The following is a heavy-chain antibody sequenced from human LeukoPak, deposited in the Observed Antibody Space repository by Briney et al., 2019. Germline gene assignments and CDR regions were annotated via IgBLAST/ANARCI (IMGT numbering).Heavy chain of an antibody. D-gene: IGHD3-10*01. CDR2: IKEDGTET. CDR1: GFMFSSNW. CDR3: AKVRGSSTGYFDY. V-gene: IGHV3-7*03. J-gene: IGHJ4*02. Sequence: GGSLRLSCAASGFMFSSNWMSWVRLAPGKGLEWVANIKEDGTETYYVDSVKGRFTISRDNAKNSLYLQMNSLRAEDTALYYCAKVRGSSTGYFDYWGQGTLVTVSS.